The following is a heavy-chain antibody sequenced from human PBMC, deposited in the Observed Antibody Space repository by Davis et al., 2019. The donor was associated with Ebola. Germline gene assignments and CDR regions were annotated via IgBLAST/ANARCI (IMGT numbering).Heavy chain of an antibody. CDR3: AKIVVETAIPHFDY. V-gene: IGHV3-23*01. Sequence: GESLKISCAASGFTFSSYAMSWVRQAPGKGLEWVSAISGSGGSTYYADSVKGRFTISRDNSKNTLYLQMNSLGAEDTAVYYCAKIVVETAIPHFDYWGQGTLVTVSS. CDR1: GFTFSSYA. CDR2: ISGSGGST. J-gene: IGHJ4*02. D-gene: IGHD2-21*02.